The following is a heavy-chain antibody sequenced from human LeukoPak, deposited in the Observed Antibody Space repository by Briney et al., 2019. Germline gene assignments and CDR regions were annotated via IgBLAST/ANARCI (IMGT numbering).Heavy chain of an antibody. V-gene: IGHV3-30*04. Sequence: GGSLRLSCAASGIPFNRYSMHWVRQAPGQGLEWVAVVSYDGSHKYYTDYVKGRFTMSRDNSNNMADLQMISLTVRDAAVYVLARGGGQRSGSGCQWLWGYGKDVWGQGATVIGSS. CDR2: VSYDGSHK. CDR1: GIPFNRYS. CDR3: ARGGGQRSGSGCQWLWGYGKDV. J-gene: IGHJ6*02. D-gene: IGHD6-19*01.